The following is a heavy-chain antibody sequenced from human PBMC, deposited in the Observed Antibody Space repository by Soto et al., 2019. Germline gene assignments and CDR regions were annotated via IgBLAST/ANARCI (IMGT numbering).Heavy chain of an antibody. D-gene: IGHD3-22*01. CDR2: ISSSGSTI. CDR3: ARLSSSGYYYSLDPHAFDI. Sequence: QPGGSLRLSCAASGFTFSSYEMNWVRQAPGKGLEWVSYISSSGSTIYYADSVKGRFTISRDNAKNSLYLQMNSLRAEDTAVYYRARLSSSGYYYSLDPHAFDIWGQGTMVTVSS. V-gene: IGHV3-48*03. CDR1: GFTFSSYE. J-gene: IGHJ3*02.